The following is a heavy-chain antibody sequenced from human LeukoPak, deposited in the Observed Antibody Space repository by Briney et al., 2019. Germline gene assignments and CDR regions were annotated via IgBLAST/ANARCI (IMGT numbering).Heavy chain of an antibody. D-gene: IGHD3-22*01. CDR2: IYYSGST. CDR3: ARRYYDSSVNFDY. CDR1: GGSISSYY. V-gene: IGHV4-59*12. Sequence: SETLSLTCTVSGGSISSYYWSWIRQPPGKGLEWIGYIYYSGSTNYNPSLKSRVTISVDTSKNQFSLKLSSVTAADTAVYYCARRYYDSSVNFDYWGQGTLVTVSS. J-gene: IGHJ4*02.